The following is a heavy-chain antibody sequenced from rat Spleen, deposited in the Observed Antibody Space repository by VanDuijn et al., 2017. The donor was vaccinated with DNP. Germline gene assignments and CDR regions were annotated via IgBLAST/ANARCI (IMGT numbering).Heavy chain of an antibody. Sequence: QVQLKESGPGLVQPSQTLSLTCTVSGFSLTSNSVHWVRQPPGKGLEWIGAVWSGGNTDYNSAHKSRLSISRDTSKSQLFLKMNSLQTEDTAIYFCTREYRYNFYFDYWGQGVMVTVSS. J-gene: IGHJ2*01. D-gene: IGHD1-5*01. CDR2: VWSGGNT. CDR3: TREYRYNFYFDY. CDR1: GFSLTSNS. V-gene: IGHV2-1*01.